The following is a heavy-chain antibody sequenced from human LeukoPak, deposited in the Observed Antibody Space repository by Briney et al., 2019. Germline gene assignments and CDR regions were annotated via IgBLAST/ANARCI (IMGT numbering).Heavy chain of an antibody. V-gene: IGHV1-69*13. J-gene: IGHJ4*02. CDR1: GGTFSSYA. CDR3: AIQVGATTYQEK. Sequence: SVKVSCKASGGTFSSYAISWVRQAPGQGLEWMGVIIPIFGTANYAQKFQGRVTITADESTSTAYMELSSLRSEDTAVYYCAIQVGATTYQEKWGQGTLVTVSS. CDR2: IIPIFGTA. D-gene: IGHD1-26*01.